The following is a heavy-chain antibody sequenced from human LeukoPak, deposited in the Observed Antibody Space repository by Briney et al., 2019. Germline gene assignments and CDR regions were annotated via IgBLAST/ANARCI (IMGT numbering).Heavy chain of an antibody. CDR3: ATGGFGELPMV. CDR1: GYTLTELS. J-gene: IGHJ4*02. D-gene: IGHD3-10*01. CDR2: FDPEDGET. Sequence: ASVKVSCKXSGYTLTELSMHWGRQAPGKGLEGMGGFDPEDGETIYAQKFQGRVTMTEDTSTDTAYMELSSLRSEDTAVYYCATGGFGELPMVWGQGTLVTVSS. V-gene: IGHV1-24*01.